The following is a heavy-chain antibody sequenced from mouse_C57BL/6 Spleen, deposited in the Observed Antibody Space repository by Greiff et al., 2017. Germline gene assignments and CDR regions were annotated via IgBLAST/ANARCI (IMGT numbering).Heavy chain of an antibody. J-gene: IGHJ2*01. Sequence: EVQLQQSGPELVKPGASVKISCKASGYSFTGYYMNWVKQSPEKSLEWIGEINPSTGGSTSNQKFNAKATLTVDKSSSTAYMQLKILTSEDSAVYYCARSDWDMMMGIDYWGQGTTLTVSS. CDR2: INPSTGGS. V-gene: IGHV1-42*01. CDR3: ARSDWDMMMGIDY. CDR1: GYSFTGYY. D-gene: IGHD2-3*01.